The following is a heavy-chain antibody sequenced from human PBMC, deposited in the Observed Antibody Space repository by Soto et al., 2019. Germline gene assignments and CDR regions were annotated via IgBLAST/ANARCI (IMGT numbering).Heavy chain of an antibody. Sequence: QVTLKESGPVLVKPTETLTLTCTVSGFSLSNARMGVSWIRQPPGKALEWLGHIFSNDEKSYRTSLKSRLTISRDTSKSQVVLTMTNMDPVDTATYYCARIAYFDYFDYWGQGTLVTVSS. CDR1: GFSLSNARMG. V-gene: IGHV2-26*01. D-gene: IGHD3-9*01. CDR2: IFSNDEK. J-gene: IGHJ4*02. CDR3: ARIAYFDYFDY.